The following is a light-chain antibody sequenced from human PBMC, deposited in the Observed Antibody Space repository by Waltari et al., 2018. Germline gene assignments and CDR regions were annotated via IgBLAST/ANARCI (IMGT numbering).Light chain of an antibody. CDR3: QQRSNWPT. V-gene: IGKV3-11*01. CDR1: QSVSSY. J-gene: IGKJ2*01. Sequence: EIVLTQSPATLSLPPGDRATLSCRASQSVSSYLAWCQQKPGQAPRLLIYDASNRATGIPARFSGSGSGTDFTLTISSLEPEDFAVYYCQQRSNWPTFGQGTKLEIK. CDR2: DAS.